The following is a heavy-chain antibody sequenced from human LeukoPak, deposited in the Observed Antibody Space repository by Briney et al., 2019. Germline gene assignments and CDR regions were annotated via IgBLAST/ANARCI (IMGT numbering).Heavy chain of an antibody. V-gene: IGHV1-8*01. Sequence: VASVKVSCKASGYTFTSYDINWVRQATGQGLEWMGWMNPNSGNTGYAQKFQGRVTMTRNTSISTAYMELSSLRSEDTAVYYCARSRNLYCSSTSCLAAFDIWGQGTMVTVSS. CDR1: GYTFTSYD. D-gene: IGHD2-2*01. J-gene: IGHJ3*02. CDR3: ARSRNLYCSSTSCLAAFDI. CDR2: MNPNSGNT.